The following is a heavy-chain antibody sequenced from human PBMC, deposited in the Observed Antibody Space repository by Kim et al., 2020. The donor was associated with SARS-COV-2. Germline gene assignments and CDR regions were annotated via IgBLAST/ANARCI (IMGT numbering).Heavy chain of an antibody. V-gene: IGHV7-4-1*02. CDR1: GYTFSRYA. CDR2: INTNTGNP. D-gene: IGHD4-17*01. J-gene: IGHJ4*02. Sequence: ASVKVSCKASGYTFSRYAMNWVRQAPGQGLEWMGWINTNTGNPTYAQGFTGRFVFSLDTSGSTAYLQISSLKAEDTAVYYCAREGEGGDYETFDYWGQGTLVTVSS. CDR3: AREGEGGDYETFDY.